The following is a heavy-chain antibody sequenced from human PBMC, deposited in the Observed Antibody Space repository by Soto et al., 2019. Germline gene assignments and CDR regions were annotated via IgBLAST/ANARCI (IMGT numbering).Heavy chain of an antibody. V-gene: IGHV4-59*01. CDR3: ARAPRGNYGYPSYYDY. J-gene: IGHJ4*02. Sequence: SETLSLTCTVSGGSISSYYWSWIRQPPGKGPEWIGYIYYSGSTNYNPSLKSRVTISVDTSKNQFSLKLSSVTAADRAVYYCARAPRGNYGYPSYYDYWGQGTLVTVSS. CDR2: IYYSGST. D-gene: IGHD3-10*01. CDR1: GGSISSYY.